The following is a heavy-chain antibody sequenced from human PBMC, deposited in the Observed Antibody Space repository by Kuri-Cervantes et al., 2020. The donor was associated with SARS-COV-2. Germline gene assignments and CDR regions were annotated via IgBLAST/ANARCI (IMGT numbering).Heavy chain of an antibody. CDR2: ISGSGGST. J-gene: IGHJ6*03. D-gene: IGHD2-15*01. CDR3: ARDGVSLKGYYYYYMDV. V-gene: IGHV3-23*01. CDR1: GFTFSSYA. Sequence: GESLKISCAASGFTFSSYAMSWVRQAPGKGLEWVSAISGSGGSTYYADSVKGRFTISRGNSKNTLYLQMNSLRAEDTAVYYCARDGVSLKGYYYYYMDVWGKGTTVTVSS.